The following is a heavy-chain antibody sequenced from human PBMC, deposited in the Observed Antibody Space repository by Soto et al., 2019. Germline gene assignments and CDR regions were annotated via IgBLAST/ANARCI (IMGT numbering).Heavy chain of an antibody. CDR2: ISAYNGNT. V-gene: IGHV1-18*01. J-gene: IGHJ6*02. CDR1: GYTFTSYG. CDR3: ARAGYCSGGNCYGYGLMDV. D-gene: IGHD2-15*01. Sequence: QVQLVQSGAEVKKPGASVKVSCKASGYTFTSYGISWVRQAPGQGLEWMGWISAYNGNTNYAQKLQGRVTMTTDTYTSTAYMELKSLRADDTAVSDCARAGYCSGGNCYGYGLMDVGGQGTTVTVSS.